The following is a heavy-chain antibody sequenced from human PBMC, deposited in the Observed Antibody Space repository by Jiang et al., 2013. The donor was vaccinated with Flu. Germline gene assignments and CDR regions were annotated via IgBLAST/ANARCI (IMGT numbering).Heavy chain of an antibody. CDR2: ISSTGSTI. Sequence: CAASGFTFSSYSMNWVRQAPGKGLEWVSDISSTGSTIYYADSVKGRFTISRDNAKNSLYLQMNTLRAEDTAVYYCARAGGMDVWGQGTTVTVSS. CDR1: GFTFSSYS. J-gene: IGHJ6*02. V-gene: IGHV3-48*01. CDR3: ARAGGMDV.